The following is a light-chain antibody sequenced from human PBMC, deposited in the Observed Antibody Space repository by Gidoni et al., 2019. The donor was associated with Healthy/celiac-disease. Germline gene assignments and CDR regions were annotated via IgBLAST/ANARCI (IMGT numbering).Light chain of an antibody. CDR3: QQYNSYQYT. CDR1: QSISSW. J-gene: IGKJ2*01. Sequence: DIQMTKSPSTLSDSVGDRVTITCRASQSISSWLAWYQQNPGKAPKLLIYKASSLESGVPSRFSGSGSGTEFTLTISSLQPDDFATYYCQQYNSYQYTFXQXTKLEIK. CDR2: KAS. V-gene: IGKV1-5*03.